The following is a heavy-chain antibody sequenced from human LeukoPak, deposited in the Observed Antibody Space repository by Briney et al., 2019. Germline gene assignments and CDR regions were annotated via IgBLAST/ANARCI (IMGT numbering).Heavy chain of an antibody. D-gene: IGHD1-26*01. CDR2: IYSSGST. Sequence: PSETLSLTCTVSNCSISNYYWTWIRQPPGKGLEWIGYIYSSGSTNYNPSLKSRVTISVDTSKNRYSLKLSSVTAADTAVYYCARGTFRGSYSIYFDYWGQGTLVTVSS. CDR1: NCSISNYY. V-gene: IGHV4-59*01. J-gene: IGHJ4*02. CDR3: ARGTFRGSYSIYFDY.